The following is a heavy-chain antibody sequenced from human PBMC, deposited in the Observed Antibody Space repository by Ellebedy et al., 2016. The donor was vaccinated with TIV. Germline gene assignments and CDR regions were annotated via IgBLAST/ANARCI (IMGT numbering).Heavy chain of an antibody. D-gene: IGHD2-2*01. J-gene: IGHJ2*01. CDR3: HGYCSSTSCLTSHWYFDL. CDR2: INHSGST. Sequence: SETLSLXCAVYGGSFSGYYWSWIRQPPGKGLEWIGEINHSGSTNYNPSLKSRVTISVDTSKNQFSLKLSSVTAADTAVYYCHGYCSSTSCLTSHWYFDLWGRGTLVTVSS. CDR1: GGSFSGYY. V-gene: IGHV4-34*01.